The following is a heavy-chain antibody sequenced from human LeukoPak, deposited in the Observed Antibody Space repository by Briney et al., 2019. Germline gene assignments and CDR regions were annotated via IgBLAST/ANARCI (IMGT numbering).Heavy chain of an antibody. CDR3: AILPGY. J-gene: IGHJ4*02. CDR2: IYSDGRT. V-gene: IGHV3-53*01. Sequence: GGSLRLSCAASGFTVSGNFMSWVRQAPGKGLEWVSVIYSDGRTYYAESVKGRYTVSRDNSRNMVYLQMNRLRVEDTAVYYCAILPGYWGQGTLVTVSS. CDR1: GFTVSGNF.